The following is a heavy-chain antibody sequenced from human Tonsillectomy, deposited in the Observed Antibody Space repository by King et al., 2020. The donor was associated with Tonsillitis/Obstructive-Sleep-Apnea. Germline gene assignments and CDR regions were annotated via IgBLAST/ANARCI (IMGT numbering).Heavy chain of an antibody. CDR2: ISYDGSDK. J-gene: IGHJ4*02. D-gene: IGHD5-12*01. CDR3: ARDGDSGYVKISPTFFDY. V-gene: IGHV3-30*04. Sequence: VQLVESGGGVVQPGRSLRLSCAASGFTFRNYTMHWVRQAPGKGLNWVSVISYDGSDKYYVDSVKGRFTISRDNSKNTLYLRMNSLRADDTAVYFCARDGDSGYVKISPTFFDYWGQGTLVSVSS. CDR1: GFTFRNYT.